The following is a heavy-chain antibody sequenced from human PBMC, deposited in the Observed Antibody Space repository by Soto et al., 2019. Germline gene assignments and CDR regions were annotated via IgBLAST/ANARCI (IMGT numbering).Heavy chain of an antibody. CDR3: AREVLLWFGESQYYGMDV. V-gene: IGHV1-18*04. J-gene: IGHJ6*02. Sequence: QVLLVQSGAEVKKPGASVKVSCKTSGYSFTSYGISWVRQAPGQGLEWMGWISGYDGNTNYAQRFQGRVTTTADTSTTTAYMELRSPGSDDTAVYYCAREVLLWFGESQYYGMDVWGQGTTVTVSS. CDR2: ISGYDGNT. D-gene: IGHD3-10*01. CDR1: GYSFTSYG.